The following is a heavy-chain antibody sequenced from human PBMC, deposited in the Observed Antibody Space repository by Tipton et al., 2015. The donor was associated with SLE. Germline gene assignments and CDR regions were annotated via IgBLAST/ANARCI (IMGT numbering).Heavy chain of an antibody. CDR3: ASGYLYYFDY. V-gene: IGHV4-61*02. CDR2: IYASGIT. CDR1: GGSFSSDTYY. D-gene: IGHD6-13*01. Sequence: TLSLTCTVSGGSFSSDTYYWSLIREPAVKGLEWIGRIYASGITNYNPSLKSRVTISVDTSKNQFSLRLSSVTAADTAVYYCASGYLYYFDYWGQGTLVTVSS. J-gene: IGHJ4*02.